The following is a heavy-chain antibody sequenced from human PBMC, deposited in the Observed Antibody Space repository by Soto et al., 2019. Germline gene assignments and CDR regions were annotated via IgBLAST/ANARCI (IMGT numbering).Heavy chain of an antibody. V-gene: IGHV1-69*01. CDR2: IIPYYNTL. D-gene: IGHD6-13*01. CDR3: ASGARRWYPYQFDS. J-gene: IGHJ4*02. CDR1: EGTFNSYA. Sequence: QAQVVQSGAEVRKPGSSVKLSCKASEGTFNSYAIAWVRQAPGQGLEWMGGIIPYYNTLNYAQKFQDRVTIDADDTTNTVYMELSSLRSDDTDVYFCASGARRWYPYQFDSWAEGTLVTASS.